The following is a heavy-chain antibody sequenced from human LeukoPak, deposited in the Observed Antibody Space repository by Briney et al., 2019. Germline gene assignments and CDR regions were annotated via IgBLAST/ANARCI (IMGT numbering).Heavy chain of an antibody. CDR3: ASPRSDFREAFDI. Sequence: SETLSLTCAVYGGSFSGYYWSWIRQPPGKGLEWIGEINHSGSTNYNPSLKSRVTISVDTSKNQFSLKLSSVTAADTAVYYCASPRSDFREAFDIWGQGTMVTVSS. CDR1: GGSFSGYY. J-gene: IGHJ3*02. V-gene: IGHV4-34*01. CDR2: INHSGST. D-gene: IGHD3-10*01.